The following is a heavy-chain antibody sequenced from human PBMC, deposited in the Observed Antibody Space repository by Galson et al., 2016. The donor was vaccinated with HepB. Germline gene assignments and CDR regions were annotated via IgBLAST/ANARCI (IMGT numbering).Heavy chain of an antibody. CDR2: LSFDGINK. D-gene: IGHD5-24*01. V-gene: IGHV3-30*18. Sequence: VRQAPGKGLEWVAVLSFDGINKYYADSVKGRFTISRDNSKNTVYLQMNSLRAEDTAVYYCAKDAYTWRWLLSFFPDYWGQGTLVTVSS. J-gene: IGHJ4*02. CDR3: AKDAYTWRWLLSFFPDY.